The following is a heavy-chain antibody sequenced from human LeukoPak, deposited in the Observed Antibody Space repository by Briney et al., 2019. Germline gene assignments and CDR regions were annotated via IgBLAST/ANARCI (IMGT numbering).Heavy chain of an antibody. J-gene: IGHJ3*02. CDR2: IYYSGST. CDR1: GGPFSGYY. V-gene: IGHV4-34*01. CDR3: ARDTTGDYDAFDI. D-gene: IGHD4-17*01. Sequence: SETLSLTCAVYGGPFSGYYWGWIRQPPGKGLEWIGSIYYSGSTYYNPSLKSRVTISVETSKNQFSLKLSSVTAADTAVYYCARDTTGDYDAFDIWGQGTMVTVSS.